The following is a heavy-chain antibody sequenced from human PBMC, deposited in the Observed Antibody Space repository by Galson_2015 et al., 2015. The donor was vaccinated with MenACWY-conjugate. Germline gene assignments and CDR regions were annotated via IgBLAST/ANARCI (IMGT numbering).Heavy chain of an antibody. CDR3: TRGKGGYGRFDP. CDR1: EFTLSGYW. V-gene: IGHV3-74*01. D-gene: IGHD5-12*01. J-gene: IGHJ5*02. CDR2: INSDGSST. Sequence: SLRLSCAASEFTLSGYWMHWVRHAPGKGLVWVSRINSDGSSTSYAESVKGRFTISRDNAKNTLYLQMNSLGAEDTAGYYCTRGKGGYGRFDPWGHGTLFTVSS.